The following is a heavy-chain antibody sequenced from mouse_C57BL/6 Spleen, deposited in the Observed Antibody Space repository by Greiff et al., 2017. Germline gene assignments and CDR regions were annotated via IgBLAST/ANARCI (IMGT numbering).Heavy chain of an antibody. CDR2: IYPGDGDT. V-gene: IGHV1-80*01. D-gene: IGHD4-1*01. Sequence: QVQLQQSGAELVKPGASVKISCKASGYAFSNYWMNWVRQRPGKGLEWIGQIYPGDGDTNYNGKFKGKATLTADKSSTTAYMQLSSLTSEDSAVYFCARDWTGFDYWGQGTTLTVSS. J-gene: IGHJ2*01. CDR3: ARDWTGFDY. CDR1: GYAFSNYW.